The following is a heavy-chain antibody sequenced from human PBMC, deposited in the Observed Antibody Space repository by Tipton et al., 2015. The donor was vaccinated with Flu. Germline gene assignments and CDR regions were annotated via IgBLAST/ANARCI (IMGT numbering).Heavy chain of an antibody. CDR3: ARLERRWFGV. CDR2: IYYSGST. V-gene: IGHV4-59*01. D-gene: IGHD3-10*01. J-gene: IGHJ4*02. Sequence: LRLSCTVSGGSISSYYWSWIRQPPGKGLEWIGYIYYSGSTNYNPSLKSRVTISVDTSKNQFSLKLSSVTAADTAVYYCARLERRWFGVWGQGTLVTVPS. CDR1: GGSISSYY.